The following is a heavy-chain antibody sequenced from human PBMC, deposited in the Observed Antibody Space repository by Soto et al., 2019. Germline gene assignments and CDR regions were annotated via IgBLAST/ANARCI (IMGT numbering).Heavy chain of an antibody. CDR1: GISVTDSS. V-gene: IGHV3-48*02. Sequence: DVELVESGGGLVQPGGSVRLSCAVSGISVTDSSMTWVRQAPGKGLEWIALISAGASAIYYAASFKGRFTVSTDTANNSVSLQMRRLRDEDTAVHYCTKARGYNGNYSPFWGQGTLVTVSS. J-gene: IGHJ4*02. CDR3: TKARGYNGNYSPF. CDR2: ISAGASAI. D-gene: IGHD6-25*01.